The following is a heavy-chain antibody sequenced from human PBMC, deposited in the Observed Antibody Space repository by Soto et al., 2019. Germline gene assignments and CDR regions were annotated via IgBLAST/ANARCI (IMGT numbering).Heavy chain of an antibody. J-gene: IGHJ4*02. CDR2: ISGSGGST. CDR1: GFTFSSYA. D-gene: IGHD2-2*01. Sequence: VQLLESGGGLVQPGGSLRLSCAASGFTFSSYAMSWVRQAPGKGLEWVSAISGSGGSTYYADSVKGRFTISRDNSKNTLYLQMNSLRAEDTAVYYCAKDRRDIVVVPAAIYYGYWGQGTLVTVSS. CDR3: AKDRRDIVVVPAAIYYGY. V-gene: IGHV3-23*01.